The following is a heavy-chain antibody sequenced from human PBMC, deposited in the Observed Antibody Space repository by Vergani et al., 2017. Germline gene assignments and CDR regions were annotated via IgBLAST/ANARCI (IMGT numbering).Heavy chain of an antibody. D-gene: IGHD3-22*01. V-gene: IGHV4-34*01. CDR3: ARVGRPSGSIRA. CDR2: INHSGST. CDR1: GGSFSGYY. J-gene: IGHJ5*02. Sequence: QVQLQQWGAGLLKPSETLSLTCAVYGGSFSGYYWSWIRQPPGKGLEWVGEINHSGSTNYNPSLKLRVTISVDTSKHQFSLTLSAVTAADTAVYYCARVGRPSGSIRAWGQGTLVTVSS.